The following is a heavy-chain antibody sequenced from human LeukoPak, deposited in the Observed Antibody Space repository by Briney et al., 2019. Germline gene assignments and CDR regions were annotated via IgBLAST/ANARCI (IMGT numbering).Heavy chain of an antibody. D-gene: IGHD1-26*01. CDR1: GYTFTGYY. J-gene: IGHJ4*02. CDR2: INPNSGGT. V-gene: IGHV1-2*02. Sequence: ASVKVSCKASGYTFTGYYMHWVRQAPGQGLEWMGWINPNSGGTNYAQKFQGRVTMTRDTSTSTAYMELRSLRSDDTAVYYCARDMVGATRGSFDYWGQGTLVTVSS. CDR3: ARDMVGATRGSFDY.